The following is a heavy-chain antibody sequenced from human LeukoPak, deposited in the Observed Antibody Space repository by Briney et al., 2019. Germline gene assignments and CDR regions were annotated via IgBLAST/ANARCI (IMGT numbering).Heavy chain of an antibody. CDR1: GGSITSSSYY. D-gene: IGHD6-19*01. CDR2: IYYTGGT. Sequence: SETLSLTCTVSGGSITSSSYYWGWIRQPPGKGPEWIGSIYYTGGTNYNPSLKSRVTISLDTSKNQFSLKLTSVTAADTAVYYCASVRGYSSGWYASGFDPWGQGTLVTVSS. CDR3: ASVRGYSSGWYASGFDP. J-gene: IGHJ5*02. V-gene: IGHV4-39*07.